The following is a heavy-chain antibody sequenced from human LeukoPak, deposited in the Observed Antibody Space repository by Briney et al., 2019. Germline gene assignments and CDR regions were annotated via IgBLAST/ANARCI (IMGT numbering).Heavy chain of an antibody. CDR1: GGSISNTNYY. CDR3: AREEYSSDWYGHDS. CDR2: IYYTGTT. Sequence: SETLSLTCTVSGGSISNTNYYWAWIRQPPGRGLEWIGSIYYTGTTFDNPSLKSRVALSVDTSKNQFSLRLTSVTAADTAFYYCAREEYSSDWYGHDSWGQGTLVTVSS. V-gene: IGHV4-39*07. J-gene: IGHJ4*02. D-gene: IGHD6-13*01.